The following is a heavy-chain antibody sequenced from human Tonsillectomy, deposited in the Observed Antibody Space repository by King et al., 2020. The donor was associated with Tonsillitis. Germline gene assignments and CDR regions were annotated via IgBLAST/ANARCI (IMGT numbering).Heavy chain of an antibody. CDR2: IYRSGST. V-gene: IGHV4-61*02. CDR3: ARVAGYYENSGYHIGIVDF. CDR1: GGSISSDSHY. D-gene: IGHD3-22*01. Sequence: VQLQESGPGLVKPSQTLSLTCTVSGGSISSDSHYWSWIRQPAGKGLEWIGRIYRSGSTNYNPSLKSRVTISGDTSKNQFSLKLSSVTAADTAVYYCARVAGYYENSGYHIGIVDFWGQGTLVAVSS. J-gene: IGHJ4*02.